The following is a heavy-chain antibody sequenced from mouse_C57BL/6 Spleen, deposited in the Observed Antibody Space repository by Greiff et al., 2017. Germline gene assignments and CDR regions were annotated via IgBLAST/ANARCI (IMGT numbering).Heavy chain of an antibody. CDR3: STGLRWFAY. Sequence: EVQLVESGAELVRPGASVKLSCTASGFNIKDDYMHWVKQRPEQGLEWIGWINPENGDTEYASKFQGKATITADTSSNTAYLQLSSLTSADTAVYDCSTGLRWFAYWGQGTLVTVSA. J-gene: IGHJ3*01. D-gene: IGHD3-1*01. V-gene: IGHV14-4*01. CDR2: INPENGDT. CDR1: GFNIKDDY.